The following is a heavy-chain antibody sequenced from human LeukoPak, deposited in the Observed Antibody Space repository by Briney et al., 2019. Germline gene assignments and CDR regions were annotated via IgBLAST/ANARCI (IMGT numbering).Heavy chain of an antibody. D-gene: IGHD2-2*02. V-gene: IGHV1-46*01. Sequence: ASVKVSCKASGYTFTSYYMHWVRQAPGQGLEWMGIINPSGGSTSYAQKFQGRVTMTRDMSTSTAYMELSSLRSEDTAVYYCARGTEIVVVPAAIEVDYWGQGTLVTVSS. J-gene: IGHJ4*02. CDR1: GYTFTSYY. CDR2: INPSGGST. CDR3: ARGTEIVVVPAAIEVDY.